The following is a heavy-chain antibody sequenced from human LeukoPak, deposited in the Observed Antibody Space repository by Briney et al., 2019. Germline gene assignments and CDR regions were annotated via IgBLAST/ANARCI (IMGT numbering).Heavy chain of an antibody. V-gene: IGHV3-73*01. CDR3: TRPHSSGWYRGDY. J-gene: IGHJ4*02. D-gene: IGHD6-19*01. CDR2: IRSKANSYAT. CDR1: GFTFSGSA. Sequence: TGGSLRLSCAASGFTFSGSAMHWVRQASGKGLEWVGRIRSKANSYATAYAASVKGRFTISRDDSKNTAYLQMNSLKTEDTAAYYCTRPHSSGWYRGDYWGQGTLVTVSS.